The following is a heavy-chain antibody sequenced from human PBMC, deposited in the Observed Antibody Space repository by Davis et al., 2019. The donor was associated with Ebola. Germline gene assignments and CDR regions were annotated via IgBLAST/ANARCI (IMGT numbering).Heavy chain of an antibody. CDR1: GYSFSSHD. J-gene: IGHJ5*02. CDR3: ARSPEDSTGWNDWFDP. D-gene: IGHD6-19*01. V-gene: IGHV1-8*01. Sequence: ASVKVSCKASGYSFSSHDINWVRQATGQALEWLGWMNPNSGNTGYARKFQGRVTMTRDITIGTAYMELTSLTSEDTAVYYCARSPEDSTGWNDWFDPWGQGSLVTVSS. CDR2: MNPNSGNT.